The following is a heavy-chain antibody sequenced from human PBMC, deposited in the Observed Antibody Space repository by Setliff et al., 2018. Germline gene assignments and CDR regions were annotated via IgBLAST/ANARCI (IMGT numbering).Heavy chain of an antibody. J-gene: IGHJ4*02. D-gene: IGHD2-21*02. CDR1: GYTFTSYG. CDR3: ARSPPTVVVTAIQAIFDY. CDR2: ISAYNGNA. V-gene: IGHV1-18*01. Sequence: ASVKVSCKASGYTFTSYGISWVRQAPGQGLEWIGWISAYNGNANYAQKLQCRLTMTTDTSTSTAYMELRSLRSDDTAVYYCARSPPTVVVTAIQAIFDYWGQGTLVTVSS.